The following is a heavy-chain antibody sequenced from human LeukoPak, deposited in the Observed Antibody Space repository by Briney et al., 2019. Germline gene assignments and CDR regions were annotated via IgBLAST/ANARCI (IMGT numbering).Heavy chain of an antibody. CDR1: GGSISSISYY. CDR2: IYYRGST. D-gene: IGHD6-13*01. CDR3: ARLPEPGIAAGGAFDY. V-gene: IGHV4-39*01. J-gene: IGHJ4*02. Sequence: SETLSLTCTVSGGSISSISYYWGWVRQPPGKGLEWIGSIYYRGSTYYNPSLKGRVTISVDTSKNQFSLKLTSVTAADTAVYSCARLPEPGIAAGGAFDYWGQGTLVTVPS.